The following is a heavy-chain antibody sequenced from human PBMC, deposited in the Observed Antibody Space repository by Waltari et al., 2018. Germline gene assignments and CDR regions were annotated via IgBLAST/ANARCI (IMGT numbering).Heavy chain of an antibody. V-gene: IGHV3-7*01. D-gene: IGHD6-19*01. Sequence: EVQLVESGGGLVQPGGSLSLSCAASGFTFSSYWISWVRPAPGKGLECVANIKQDGSEKYYVDSVKGRFTISRDNAKNSLYLQMNSLRAEDTAVYYCARQQWQDYWGQGTLVTVSS. CDR2: IKQDGSEK. CDR1: GFTFSSYW. CDR3: ARQQWQDY. J-gene: IGHJ4*02.